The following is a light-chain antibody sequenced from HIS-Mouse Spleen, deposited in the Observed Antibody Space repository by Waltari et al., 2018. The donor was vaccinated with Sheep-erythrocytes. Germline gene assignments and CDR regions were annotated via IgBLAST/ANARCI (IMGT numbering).Light chain of an antibody. CDR1: SSDVGGYNY. CDR3: CSYAGSSTPWV. Sequence: QSALTQPPSASGSPGQSVTISCTGTSSDVGGYNYVSWYQQHPGKAPKLMIYEVRMRPSGVPERFSGSKSGNTASLTISGLQAEDEADYYCCSYAGSSTPWVFGGGTKLTVL. CDR2: EVR. J-gene: IGLJ3*02. V-gene: IGLV2-8*01.